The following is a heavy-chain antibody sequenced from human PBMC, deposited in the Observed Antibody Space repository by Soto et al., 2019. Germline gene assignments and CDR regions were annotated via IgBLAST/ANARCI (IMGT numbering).Heavy chain of an antibody. V-gene: IGHV4-59*01. Sequence: SETLSLTCTVSGGSISSYYWSWIRQPPGKGLEWIGYIYYSGTTNYNPSLKSRVTISVDTSKNQFSLKLNSVTAADTAVYFCARSGYCGGDNSSPAGYTDYGGQGTLVTVSS. CDR2: IYYSGTT. D-gene: IGHD2-21*01. J-gene: IGHJ4*02. CDR1: GGSISSYY. CDR3: ARSGYCGGDNSSPAGYTDY.